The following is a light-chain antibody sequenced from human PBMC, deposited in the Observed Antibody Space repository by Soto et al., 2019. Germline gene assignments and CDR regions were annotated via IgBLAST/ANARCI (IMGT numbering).Light chain of an antibody. V-gene: IGLV2-18*02. CDR2: EVT. CDR3: SSYTSTSRYV. Sequence: QAALTQPPSWSVAPGQSVPISCTGTSSDVGKYDRVSWYQQPPGTAPKLIIYEVTNRPSGVPARFSGSKSGNTASLTISGLQAEDEADYYCSSYTSTSRYVFGAGTKVTVL. CDR1: SSDVGKYDR. J-gene: IGLJ1*01.